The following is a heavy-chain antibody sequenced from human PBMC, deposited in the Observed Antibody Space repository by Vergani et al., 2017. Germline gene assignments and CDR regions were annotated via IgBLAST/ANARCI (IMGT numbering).Heavy chain of an antibody. CDR2: IKSDGRT. V-gene: IGHV3-66*02. J-gene: IGHJ4*01. D-gene: IGHD2-15*01. Sequence: VELLESGGGLAQPGGSLRVSCSASGFRVTTYYMSWVRQAPGKGREWVSFIKSDGRTSYAESVRGRFTISRDTSRNAVYLQMNILRVEDTGVYYCTRSECSGTTCYGHYFDLWGHGILVTVSS. CDR1: GFRVTTYY. CDR3: TRSECSGTTCYGHYFDL.